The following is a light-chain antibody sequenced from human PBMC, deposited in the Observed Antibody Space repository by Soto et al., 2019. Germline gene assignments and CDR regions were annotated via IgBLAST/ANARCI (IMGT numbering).Light chain of an antibody. J-gene: IGKJ2*01. CDR2: AAS. CDR3: QQSYSTPYT. V-gene: IGKV1-39*01. CDR1: QSISVF. Sequence: DIQMTQSPSSLSASVGDRVTITCRASQSISVFLNWYQQAPGKAPKLLIFAASKLQSGVPSRFSGSGSGTHFTLTISSLQPEDFATYFCQQSYSTPYTFGQGTKLDIK.